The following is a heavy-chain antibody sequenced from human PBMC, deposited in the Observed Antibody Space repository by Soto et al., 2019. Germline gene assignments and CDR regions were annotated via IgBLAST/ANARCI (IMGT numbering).Heavy chain of an antibody. J-gene: IGHJ4*02. CDR2: ISYDGSNK. CDR1: GFTFSSYG. V-gene: IGHV3-30*18. CDR3: AKDEGYYDFWSGYSGY. Sequence: QVQLVESGGGVVQPGRSLRLSCAASGFTFSSYGMHWVRQAPGKGLEWVAVISYDGSNKYYADSVKGRFTISRDNSKNTLYLQMNSLRAEDTAVYYCAKDEGYYDFWSGYSGYWGQGTLVTVSS. D-gene: IGHD3-3*01.